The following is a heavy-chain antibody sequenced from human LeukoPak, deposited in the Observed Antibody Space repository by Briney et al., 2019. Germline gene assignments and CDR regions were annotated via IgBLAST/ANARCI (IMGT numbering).Heavy chain of an antibody. Sequence: WASVKVSCKASGYTFTSYDINWVRQATGQGLEWMGWISDYNGNTKYEQKFQGRVTMTTDTSTSTAYMELRSLRSDDTAVYYCARGSLGYCSGGSCSWFDPWGQGTLVTVSS. CDR2: ISDYNGNT. CDR1: GYTFTSYD. V-gene: IGHV1-18*01. D-gene: IGHD2-15*01. J-gene: IGHJ5*02. CDR3: ARGSLGYCSGGSCSWFDP.